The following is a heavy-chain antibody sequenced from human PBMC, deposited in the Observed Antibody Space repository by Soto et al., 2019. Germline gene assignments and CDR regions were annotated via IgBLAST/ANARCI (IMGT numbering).Heavy chain of an antibody. J-gene: IGHJ6*02. CDR3: AKDLTRSDYYYFGLDV. D-gene: IGHD7-27*01. V-gene: IGHV3-9*01. CDR1: GFTFGDYS. CDR2: ISWNSDNI. Sequence: GGSLRRSCAASGFTFGDYSMHWVRQAPGKGLEWVAGISWNSDNIDYADSVKGRFTISRDNAKNSLYLQMNSLRAEDTALYYCAKDLTRSDYYYFGLDVWGQGTTVTVSS.